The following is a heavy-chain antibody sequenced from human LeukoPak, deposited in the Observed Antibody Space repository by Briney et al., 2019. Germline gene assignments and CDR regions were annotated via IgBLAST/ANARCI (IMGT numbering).Heavy chain of an antibody. V-gene: IGHV4-4*07. CDR2: IYTSGST. CDR1: GGSISSYY. J-gene: IGHJ4*02. Sequence: PSETLSLTCTVSGGSISSYYWSWIRQPAGKGLEWIGRIYTSGSTNYNPSLKSRVTMSVDTSKNLFSLKLSSVTAADTAVYYCARAARYYETSNFDYWGQGTLVTVSS. D-gene: IGHD3-22*01. CDR3: ARAARYYETSNFDY.